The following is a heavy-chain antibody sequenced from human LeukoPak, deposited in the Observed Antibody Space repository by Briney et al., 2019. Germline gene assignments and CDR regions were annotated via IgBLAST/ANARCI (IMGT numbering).Heavy chain of an antibody. CDR3: ARDGTAWWELLPAGYFDY. Sequence: GGSLRLSCVASGFTFSSCAMNWVRQAPGKGLEWVSAVRVGGETHYADSVKGRFTISRDNAANTVYLQMSGLRAEDTAVYYCARDGTAWWELLPAGYFDYWGQGTLVTVSS. D-gene: IGHD1-26*01. CDR2: VRVGGET. J-gene: IGHJ4*02. V-gene: IGHV3-23*01. CDR1: GFTFSSCA.